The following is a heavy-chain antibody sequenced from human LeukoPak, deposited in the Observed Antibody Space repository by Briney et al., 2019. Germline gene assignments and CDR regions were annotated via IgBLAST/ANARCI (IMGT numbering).Heavy chain of an antibody. CDR1: GYTFTGYY. CDR3: ARGRPPYYDSSGYLDY. Sequence: GASVKVSCKASGYTFTGYYMHWVRQAPGQGLEWRGWINPNSGGTNYAQKFQGRVTMTRDTSISTAYMELSRLRSDDTAVYYCARGRPPYYDSSGYLDYWGQGTLVTVSS. CDR2: INPNSGGT. J-gene: IGHJ4*02. D-gene: IGHD3-22*01. V-gene: IGHV1-2*02.